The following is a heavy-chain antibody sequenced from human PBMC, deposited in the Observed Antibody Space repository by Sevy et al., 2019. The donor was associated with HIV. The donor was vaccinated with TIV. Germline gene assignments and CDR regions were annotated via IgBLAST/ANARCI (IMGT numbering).Heavy chain of an antibody. Sequence: GGSLRLSCAASGFTFNEYYMSWIRQAPGKGLEWISYISSRNSYRNYADSVKGRFTISRDNARNSLYLQMNSLRAEDTAVYYCVRNDYGGNGASGNSSDYWGQGTLVTVSS. V-gene: IGHV3-11*06. CDR1: GFTFNEYY. CDR3: VRNDYGGNGASGNSSDY. D-gene: IGHD4-17*01. CDR2: ISSRNSYR. J-gene: IGHJ4*02.